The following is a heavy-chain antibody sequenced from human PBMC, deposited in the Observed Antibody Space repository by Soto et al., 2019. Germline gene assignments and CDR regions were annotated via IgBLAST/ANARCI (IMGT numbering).Heavy chain of an antibody. Sequence: EVQLLDSGGGLVQPGGSLRLSCAASGFTFSNYAMSWVRQAPGKGLEWVSGVVGSGDSTYYADSVKGRSTNSRDNSKDTRYLQMNSLRAEDTGVYYWAKCPLGYCRGGSGYPPPCFDYWGQGTLVTVSS. V-gene: IGHV3-23*01. D-gene: IGHD2-15*01. CDR2: VVGSGDST. CDR3: AKCPLGYCRGGSGYPPPCFDY. J-gene: IGHJ4*02. CDR1: GFTFSNYA.